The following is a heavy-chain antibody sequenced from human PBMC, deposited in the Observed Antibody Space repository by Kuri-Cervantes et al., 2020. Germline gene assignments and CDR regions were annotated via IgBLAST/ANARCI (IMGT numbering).Heavy chain of an antibody. D-gene: IGHD2-21*02. V-gene: IGHV3-21*01. CDR3: ARAVTADNWFDP. CDR2: ISSSSSYI. J-gene: IGHJ5*02. Sequence: GESLKISCAASGFTLSSYSMNWVRQAPGKGLEWVSSISSSSSYIYYADSVKGRFTISRDNAKNSLYLQMNSLRAEDTAVYYCARAVTADNWFDPWGQGTLVTVSS. CDR1: GFTLSSYS.